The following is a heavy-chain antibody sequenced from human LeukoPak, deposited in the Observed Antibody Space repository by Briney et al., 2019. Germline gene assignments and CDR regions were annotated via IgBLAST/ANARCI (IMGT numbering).Heavy chain of an antibody. Sequence: GGSLRLSCAASGFTSSAYDMHWVRQITGGGLEWVSTSGTVGDTFYSDSVKGRFTISRENAKNSVHLQMNSLRDEDSAIYFCVRAAMPYIINGRRLDYWGQGTLVTVSS. CDR3: VRAAMPYIINGRRLDY. CDR1: GFTSSAYD. V-gene: IGHV3-13*04. J-gene: IGHJ4*02. CDR2: SGTVGDT. D-gene: IGHD2-2*01.